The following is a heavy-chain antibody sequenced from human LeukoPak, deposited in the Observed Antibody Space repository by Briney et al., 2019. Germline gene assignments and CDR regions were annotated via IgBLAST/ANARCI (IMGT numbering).Heavy chain of an antibody. Sequence: GASVKVSCKASGGTFSSYAISWVRQAPGQGLEWMGGIIPIFGTANYAQKFQGRVTITTDESTSTAYMELSSLRSEDTAVSYCASASLVRGAFDIWGQGTMVTVSS. D-gene: IGHD6-13*01. J-gene: IGHJ3*02. CDR3: ASASLVRGAFDI. CDR1: GGTFSSYA. CDR2: IIPIFGTA. V-gene: IGHV1-69*05.